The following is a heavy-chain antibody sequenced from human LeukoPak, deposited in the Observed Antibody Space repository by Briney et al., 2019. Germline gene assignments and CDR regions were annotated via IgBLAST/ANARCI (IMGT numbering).Heavy chain of an antibody. J-gene: IGHJ6*02. Sequence: ASVKVSCKASGYTFTSYYMHWVRQAPGQGLEWMGIINPSGGSTSYAQKFQGRVTMTTDTSTSTVYMELSSLRSEDTAVYYCARDVYSSGWYYYYGMDVWGQGTTVTVSS. CDR3: ARDVYSSGWYYYYGMDV. CDR2: INPSGGST. CDR1: GYTFTSYY. D-gene: IGHD6-19*01. V-gene: IGHV1-46*01.